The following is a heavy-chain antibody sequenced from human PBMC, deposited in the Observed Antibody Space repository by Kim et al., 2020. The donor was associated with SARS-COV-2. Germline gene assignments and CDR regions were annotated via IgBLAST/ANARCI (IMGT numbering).Heavy chain of an antibody. CDR1: GFSLNSFS. CDR2: ISFDEKDK. V-gene: IGHV3-30*04. D-gene: IGHD3-22*01. Sequence: GGSLRLSCEASGFSLNSFSIHWVRQTPDKGLEWVAVISFDEKDKYYGDAVKGRFIVSRDISRRTPSLEMNDLQVEDTAMYFCARPQNPWGSSGYFYPYFEPWGRGPGVIVSS. J-gene: IGHJ2*01. CDR3: ARPQNPWGSSGYFYPYFEP.